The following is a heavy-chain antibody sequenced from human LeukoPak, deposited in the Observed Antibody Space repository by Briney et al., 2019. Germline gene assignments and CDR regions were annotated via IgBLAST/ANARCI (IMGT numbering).Heavy chain of an antibody. D-gene: IGHD3-16*01. Sequence: SETLSLTCTVSGDSISSSSSYWGWIRQPPGKGLEWVGSIYFSGDTYYNPSLKSRVTISVDTSQNQFSLRLSSVTAADTALYYCARLGGSRRESYFDYWGQGTLVTVSS. V-gene: IGHV4-39*01. J-gene: IGHJ4*02. CDR2: IYFSGDT. CDR3: ARLGGSRRESYFDY. CDR1: GDSISSSSSY.